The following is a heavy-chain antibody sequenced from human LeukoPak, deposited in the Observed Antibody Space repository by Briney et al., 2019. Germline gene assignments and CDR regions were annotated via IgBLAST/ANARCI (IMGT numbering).Heavy chain of an antibody. CDR3: ARERTLDYYDSSGYYPADY. J-gene: IGHJ4*02. CDR2: ISYDGSNK. V-gene: IGHV3-30*03. CDR1: GFTFSSYG. Sequence: GGSLRLSCAASGFTFSSYGMHWVRQAPGKGLEWVAVISYDGSNKYYADSVKGRFTISRDNSKNTLYLQMNSLRAEDTAVYYCARERTLDYYDSSGYYPADYWGQGTLVTVSS. D-gene: IGHD3-22*01.